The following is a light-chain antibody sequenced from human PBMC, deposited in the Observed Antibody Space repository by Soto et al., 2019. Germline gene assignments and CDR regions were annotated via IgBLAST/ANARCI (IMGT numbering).Light chain of an antibody. CDR2: DVT. J-gene: IGLJ2*01. CDR3: CSYTSSSTLHVV. Sequence: QSALTQPRSVSGSPGQSVTISCTGTSSDVGGYNYVSWYQHHPGKAPKLIVYDVTQRPSGIPDRFSGSKSGNTASLTISGLQPDDEADYHCCSYTSSSTLHVVFGGGTKVTVL. CDR1: SSDVGGYNY. V-gene: IGLV2-11*01.